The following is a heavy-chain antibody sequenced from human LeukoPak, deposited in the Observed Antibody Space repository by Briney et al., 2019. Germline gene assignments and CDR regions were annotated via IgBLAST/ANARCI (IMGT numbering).Heavy chain of an antibody. D-gene: IGHD6-13*01. J-gene: IGHJ4*02. CDR1: GFTFSGSA. Sequence: GESLRLSCAASGFTFSGSAMHWVRQASGKGLEWVGRIRSKANSYATAYAASVKGRFTISRDDSKNTAYLQMNSLKTEDTAVYYCTSLLFHSSSFWGQGTLVTVSS. CDR2: IRSKANSYAT. V-gene: IGHV3-73*01. CDR3: TSLLFHSSSF.